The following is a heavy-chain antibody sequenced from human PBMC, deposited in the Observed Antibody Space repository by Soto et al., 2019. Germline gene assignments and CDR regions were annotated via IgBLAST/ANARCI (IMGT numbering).Heavy chain of an antibody. Sequence: QLQLQESGPGLVKPSETLSLTCSVSGGSISSRTFWWAWIRQPPGKGLEWIGDMYYSGSSYSSPALKRRVTLSVDTSKNQLSLKLNSGTAADTAVYYCARHPRDDYNYGGSGIFDYWGQGTLVTVSS. CDR1: GGSISSRTFW. CDR3: ARHPRDDYNYGGSGIFDY. CDR2: MYYSGSS. V-gene: IGHV4-39*01. J-gene: IGHJ4*02. D-gene: IGHD4-4*01.